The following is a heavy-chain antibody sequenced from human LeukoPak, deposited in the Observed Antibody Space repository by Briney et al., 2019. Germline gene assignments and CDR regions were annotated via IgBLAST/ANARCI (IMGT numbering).Heavy chain of an antibody. CDR3: ATSLVKGGWYGYRFGY. D-gene: IGHD6-19*01. V-gene: IGHV1-24*01. CDR2: FDPEDGET. CDR1: GYTLTELS. J-gene: IGHJ4*02. Sequence: GASVKVSCKVSGYTLTELSMHWVRQAPGKGLEWMGGFDPEDGETIYAQKFQGRGTMTEDTSTDTAYMELSSLRSEDTAVYYCATSLVKGGWYGYRFGYWGQGTLVTVSS.